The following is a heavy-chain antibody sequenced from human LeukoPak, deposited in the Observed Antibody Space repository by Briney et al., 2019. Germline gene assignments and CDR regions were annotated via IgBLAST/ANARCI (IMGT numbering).Heavy chain of an antibody. CDR2: IYYSGST. CDR1: GGSISTTTYY. J-gene: IGHJ3*02. V-gene: IGHV4-39*01. D-gene: IGHD3-22*01. CDR3: ARAETYYYDSSGYYWDAFDI. Sequence: PSETLSLTCSVSGGSISTTTYYWGWIRQPPGKGLEWIGTIYYSGSTYYNPSLKSRVTISVDTSKNQFSLKLSSVTAADTAVYYCARAETYYYDSSGYYWDAFDIWGQGTMVTVSS.